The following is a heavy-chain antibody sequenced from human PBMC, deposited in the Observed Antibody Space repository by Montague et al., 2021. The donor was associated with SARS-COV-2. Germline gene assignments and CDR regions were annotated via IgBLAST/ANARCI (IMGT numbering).Heavy chain of an antibody. CDR3: ARAFIAAAGTTSFDY. D-gene: IGHD6-13*01. CDR2: IYYSGST. Sequence: SETLSLTCTVSGGSISSSSYFWGWIRQPPGKGREWIGSIYYSGSTNYNLSLKSRVTISVDTSKNQFSLKLSSVTAADTAVYYCARAFIAAAGTTSFDYWGQGTLVTVSS. V-gene: IGHV4-39*01. J-gene: IGHJ4*02. CDR1: GGSISSSSYF.